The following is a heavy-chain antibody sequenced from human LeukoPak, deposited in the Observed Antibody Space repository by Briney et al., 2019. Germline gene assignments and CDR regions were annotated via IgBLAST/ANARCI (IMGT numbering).Heavy chain of an antibody. D-gene: IGHD6-13*01. CDR2: INPSGGST. Sequence: GSVKVSCKASGYTFTSYDMHWVRQAPGQGLEWMGIINPSGGSTSYAQIFQGRVTMTRDTSTSTVYMGLSRLRSEDTAVYYCARGGSSWYRGSFQHWGQGTLVTVSS. J-gene: IGHJ1*01. V-gene: IGHV1-46*01. CDR3: ARGGSSWYRGSFQH. CDR1: GYTFTSYD.